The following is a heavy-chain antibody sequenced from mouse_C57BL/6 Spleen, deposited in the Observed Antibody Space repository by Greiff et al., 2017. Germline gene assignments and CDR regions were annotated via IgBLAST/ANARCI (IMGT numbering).Heavy chain of an antibody. CDR2: IYPGDGDT. CDR1: GYAFSSSW. V-gene: IGHV1-82*01. Sequence: QVQLKQSGPELVKPGASVKISCKASGYAFSSSWMNWVKQRPGKGLEWIGRIYPGDGDTTYNGKFKGKATLTADKSSSTAYMQLRSLTSEDSAVYFCARRNYYGSSTFYWYFDVWGTGTTVTVSA. J-gene: IGHJ1*03. CDR3: ARRNYYGSSTFYWYFDV. D-gene: IGHD1-1*01.